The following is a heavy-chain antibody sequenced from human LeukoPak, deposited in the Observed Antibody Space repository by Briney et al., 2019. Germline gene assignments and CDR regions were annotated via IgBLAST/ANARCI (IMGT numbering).Heavy chain of an antibody. Sequence: ASVKVSCKASGYTFTSYYMNWVRQAPGQGLEWMGIINSSGGSTSYAQKFQGRVTMTRDMSTSTVYMELSSLRSEDTAVYYCARGPGRIAADYYMDVWGKGTTVTVSS. V-gene: IGHV1-46*01. D-gene: IGHD6-13*01. CDR1: GYTFTSYY. CDR3: ARGPGRIAADYYMDV. CDR2: INSSGGST. J-gene: IGHJ6*03.